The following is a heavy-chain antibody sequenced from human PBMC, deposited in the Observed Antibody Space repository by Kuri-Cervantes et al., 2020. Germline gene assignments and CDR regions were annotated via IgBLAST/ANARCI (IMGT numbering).Heavy chain of an antibody. D-gene: IGHD7-27*01. CDR1: GGSVSSGSYY. CDR3: ARSTESGVGY. Sequence: GSLRLSCTVSGGSVSSGSYYWSWIRQPPGKGLEWIGYIYYSGSTNYNPSLKSRVTISVDTSKNQFSLKLSSVTAADTAVYYCARSTESGVGYWGQGTLVTVSS. J-gene: IGHJ4*02. V-gene: IGHV4-61*01. CDR2: IYYSGST.